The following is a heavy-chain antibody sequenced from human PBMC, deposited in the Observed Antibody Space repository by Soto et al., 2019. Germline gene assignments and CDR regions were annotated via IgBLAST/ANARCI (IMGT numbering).Heavy chain of an antibody. D-gene: IGHD2-2*01. CDR2: MNPNSGNT. J-gene: IGHJ6*02. V-gene: IGHV1-8*01. CDR1: GYTFTSYD. CDR3: ARGWDIVLVPAAMTYYYGMDV. Sequence: QVQLVQSGAEVKKPGASVKVSCKASGYTFTSYDINWVRQATGQGLEWMGWMNPNSGNTGYAQKFQGRVTMTRNTSISTAYMELSSLRSEDKAVYYCARGWDIVLVPAAMTYYYGMDVWGQGTTVTVSS.